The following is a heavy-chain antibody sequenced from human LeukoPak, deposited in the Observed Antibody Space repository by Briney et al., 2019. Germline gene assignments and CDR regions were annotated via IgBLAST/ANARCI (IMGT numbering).Heavy chain of an antibody. D-gene: IGHD3-10*02. J-gene: IGHJ4*02. Sequence: GGSLRLSCTASGFTFNKYTMNWVRQVPGKGLEWVSGISSSGGRTYYADSVRGRFTISRDSGRKSVYLQMNSLTTDDTAFYFCAKELDTMFFDYWGQGALVTVSS. V-gene: IGHV3-43*01. CDR2: ISSSGGRT. CDR1: GFTFNKYT. CDR3: AKELDTMFFDY.